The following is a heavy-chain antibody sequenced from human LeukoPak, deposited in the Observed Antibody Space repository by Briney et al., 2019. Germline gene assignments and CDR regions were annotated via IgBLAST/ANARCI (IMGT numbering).Heavy chain of an antibody. CDR2: ISSSSSTM. J-gene: IGHJ4*02. D-gene: IGHD1-20*01. CDR3: VRTPNWTFDY. CDR1: GFTFSSYS. Sequence: GGSLRLSCAASGFTFSSYSMNWVRQAPGKGLEWVSYISSSSSTMYYADSVKGRFTISRDNAKNSLYLQMNSLRAEDTAVYYCVRTPNWTFDYWGQGTLVTVSS. V-gene: IGHV3-48*01.